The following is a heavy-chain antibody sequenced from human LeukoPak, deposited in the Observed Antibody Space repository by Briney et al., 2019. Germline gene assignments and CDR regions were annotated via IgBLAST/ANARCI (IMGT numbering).Heavy chain of an antibody. CDR1: GFTFSSFA. Sequence: QPGGSLRLSCAASGFTFSSFAMSWVRQAPGRGLEWVSAISKSGSNTYYADSVKGRFTISRDNSKNTLYLQMNSLRAEDTAVYYCASQLDCGGDCYRAEYFQHWGQGTLVTVSS. V-gene: IGHV3-23*01. D-gene: IGHD2-21*02. CDR2: ISKSGSNT. J-gene: IGHJ1*01. CDR3: ASQLDCGGDCYRAEYFQH.